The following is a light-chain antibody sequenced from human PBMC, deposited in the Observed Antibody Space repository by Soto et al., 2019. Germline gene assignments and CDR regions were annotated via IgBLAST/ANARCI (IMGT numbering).Light chain of an antibody. V-gene: IGKV3-15*01. Sequence: EIVMTQSPATLSVSPGERATLSCRASQSVSSNLAWYQQKPGQAPRLLIYGASGRATGIPARFSGSGSGTEFTLTINSLQSEDFAVYYCQHYNNWPFTFGQGTKLEIK. CDR1: QSVSSN. CDR3: QHYNNWPFT. CDR2: GAS. J-gene: IGKJ2*01.